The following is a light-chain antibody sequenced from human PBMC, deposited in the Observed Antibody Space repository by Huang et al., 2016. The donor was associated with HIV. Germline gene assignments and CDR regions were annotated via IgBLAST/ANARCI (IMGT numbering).Light chain of an antibody. CDR2: GAS. Sequence: EIVMTQSPATLSVAPGERATLSCRASQSVGPNLAWYQQKVGQAPRLLIYGASTRATGLPDRFSGSGSGTEFTLTISSLQSEDFAVYYCQQYNNWPPLTFGGGTKVEIK. J-gene: IGKJ4*01. V-gene: IGKV3-15*01. CDR1: QSVGPN. CDR3: QQYNNWPPLT.